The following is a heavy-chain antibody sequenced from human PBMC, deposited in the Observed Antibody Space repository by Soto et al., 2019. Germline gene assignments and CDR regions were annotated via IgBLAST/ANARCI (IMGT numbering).Heavy chain of an antibody. CDR1: GGSISTSNYY. CDR2: IYYRGDT. D-gene: IGHD6-13*01. CDR3: ANLQVPGNFDY. J-gene: IGHJ4*02. V-gene: IGHV4-39*01. Sequence: QLQLQESGPGLVKPSETLSLTCTVSGGSISTSNYYWAWVRQAPGKGLEWIANIYYRGDTYYHPSLRSRLTVSVDTSKNQFSLKLSSLTAADTAIYFCANLQVPGNFDYWGQGTLVTVSS.